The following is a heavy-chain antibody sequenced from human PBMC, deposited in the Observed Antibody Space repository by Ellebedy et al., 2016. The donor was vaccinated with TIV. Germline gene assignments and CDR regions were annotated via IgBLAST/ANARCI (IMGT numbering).Heavy chain of an antibody. CDR2: INSDGSST. CDR3: ARESGSYDY. V-gene: IGHV3-74*01. J-gene: IGHJ4*02. Sequence: GESLKISCEGSGFTFSSHSMSWVRQAPGKGLVWVSGINSDGSSTTYADSVKGRFTTSRDNAQNTLYLQTNSLRAEDTAVYYCARESGSYDYWGQGTLVTVSS. D-gene: IGHD1-26*01. CDR1: GFTFSSHS.